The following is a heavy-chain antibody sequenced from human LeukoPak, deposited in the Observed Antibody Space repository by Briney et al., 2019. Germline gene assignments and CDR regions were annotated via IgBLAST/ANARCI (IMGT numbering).Heavy chain of an antibody. CDR1: NYSISSGYY. CDR3: ARGQARLAWFDP. Sequence: PSETLSLTRTVSNYSISSGYYWGWIRQPPGKGLQWIGTIYHSGSTFYNPSLKSRVTISVDTSKNQFSLRLTSVIAADTAVYYCARGQARLAWFDPWGQGTLVTVSS. J-gene: IGHJ5*02. D-gene: IGHD6-19*01. CDR2: IYHSGST. V-gene: IGHV4-38-2*02.